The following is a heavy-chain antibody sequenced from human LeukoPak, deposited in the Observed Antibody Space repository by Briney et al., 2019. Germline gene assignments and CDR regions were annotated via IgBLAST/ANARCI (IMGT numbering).Heavy chain of an antibody. D-gene: IGHD6-19*01. CDR1: GFTFSSYA. Sequence: GGSLRLSCAASGFTFSSYAMTWVRQAPGQGLEWVSAISASGGNTYYADSVKGRFTISRDNSKYTLYLQINSLRAEDTALYYCAKDAQGLVRGGIYFDFWGQGSLVTVSS. V-gene: IGHV3-23*01. CDR2: ISASGGNT. CDR3: AKDAQGLVRGGIYFDF. J-gene: IGHJ4*02.